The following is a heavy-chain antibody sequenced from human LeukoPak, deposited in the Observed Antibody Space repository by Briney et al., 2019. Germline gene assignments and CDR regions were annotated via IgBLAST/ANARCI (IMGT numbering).Heavy chain of an antibody. D-gene: IGHD2/OR15-2a*01. J-gene: IGHJ4*02. V-gene: IGHV3-66*02. CDR1: GFTVSSNY. CDR3: ARAREYLAIDY. CDR2: LYSAGNT. Sequence: GGSLRLSCAASGFTVSSNYMNWVRQAPGKGLEWVSVLYSAGNTFYADSVKGRFTISRDNSKNTLYLQMDSLRPEDTAVYYCARAREYLAIDYWGQGTLVTVSS.